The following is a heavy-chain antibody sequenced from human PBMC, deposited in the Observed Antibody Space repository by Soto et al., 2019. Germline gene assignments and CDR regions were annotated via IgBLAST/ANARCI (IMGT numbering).Heavy chain of an antibody. CDR2: ISAYNGNT. V-gene: IGHV1-18*01. D-gene: IGHD2-15*01. CDR3: ARDYVVVAAMSYYYYMAV. Sequence: QVQLVQSGAEVKKPGASVKVSCKASGYTFTSYGISWVRQAPGQGLEWMGWISAYNGNTNYAQKLQGRVTMPTDTSTSTAYMELGSLRSDDTAVYYCARDYVVVAAMSYYYYMAVWGKGTTVTVSS. CDR1: GYTFTSYG. J-gene: IGHJ6*03.